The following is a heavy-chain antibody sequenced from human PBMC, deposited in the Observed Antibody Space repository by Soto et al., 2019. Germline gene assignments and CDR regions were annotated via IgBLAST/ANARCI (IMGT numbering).Heavy chain of an antibody. D-gene: IGHD1-26*01. CDR1: GGTFSSYA. Sequence: QVQLVQSGAEVKKPGSSVKVSCKASGGTFSSYAITWVRQAPGQGLDWMGEIIPIFGATNFAQKFKGRVTITSDKSTTTAYMELSSXXXXXTAVYYCARMGGXFXDSWGQGX. J-gene: IGHJ5*01. V-gene: IGHV1-69*06. CDR2: IIPIFGAT. CDR3: ARMGGXFXDS.